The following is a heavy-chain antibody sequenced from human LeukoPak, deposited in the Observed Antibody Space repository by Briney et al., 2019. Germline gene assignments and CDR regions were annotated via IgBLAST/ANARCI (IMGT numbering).Heavy chain of an antibody. CDR3: ARGRGVAARPVYY. Sequence: KPSETLSLTCTVSGGSISSYYWSWIRQPPGKGLEWIGYIYYSGSTNYNPSLKSRVTISVDTSKNQFSLKLSSVTAADTAVYYCARGRGVAARPVYYWGQGTLVTVSS. D-gene: IGHD6-6*01. V-gene: IGHV4-59*01. CDR2: IYYSGST. J-gene: IGHJ4*02. CDR1: GGSISSYY.